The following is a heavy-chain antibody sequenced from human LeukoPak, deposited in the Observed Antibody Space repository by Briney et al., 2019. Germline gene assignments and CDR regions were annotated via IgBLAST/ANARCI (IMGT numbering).Heavy chain of an antibody. V-gene: IGHV3-23*01. D-gene: IGHD1-26*01. CDR1: GFTFKNSA. CDR2: IRSSGRTT. CDR3: AKPPENVVGTCPFYFDF. J-gene: IGHJ4*01. Sequence: GGSLRLSCAASGFTFKNSAMNWVRQAPGKGPEWVAVIRSSGRTTDYADSVKGRFTISRDNSNNTLFLQMIRLRAEATAVYYCAKPPENVVGTCPFYFDFWGQGTLVTVSS.